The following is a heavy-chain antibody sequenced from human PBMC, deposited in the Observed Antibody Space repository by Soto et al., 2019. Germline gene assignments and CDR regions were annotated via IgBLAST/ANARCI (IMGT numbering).Heavy chain of an antibody. CDR3: TTGRGIAAPQFDY. V-gene: IGHV3-15*01. Sequence: GGSLRLSCTGSGFPFDDFAINWVRQAPGKGLEWVGLIRNQSYQETTDYAAPVKGRFTISRDDSKNTLYLQMNSLKTEDTAVYYCTTGRGIAAPQFDYWGQGTLVTVSS. CDR2: IRNQSYQETT. D-gene: IGHD6-13*01. J-gene: IGHJ4*02. CDR1: GFPFDDFA.